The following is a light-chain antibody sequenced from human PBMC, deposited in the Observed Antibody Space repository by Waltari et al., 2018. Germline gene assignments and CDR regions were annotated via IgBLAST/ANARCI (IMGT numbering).Light chain of an antibody. Sequence: DIQMTQSPSSVSASVGDRVTITCRASQDVKYWVAWYQQRPGKAPKLLIFHASSLESGVPSRFSGSGSGTEFNLTISSLQPEEFATYFCQQANSFPRTFGQGTKVEI. J-gene: IGKJ1*01. CDR2: HAS. V-gene: IGKV1-12*01. CDR1: QDVKYW. CDR3: QQANSFPRT.